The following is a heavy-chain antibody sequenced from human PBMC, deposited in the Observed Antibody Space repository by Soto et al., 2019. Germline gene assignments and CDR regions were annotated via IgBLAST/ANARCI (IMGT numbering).Heavy chain of an antibody. D-gene: IGHD1-7*01. V-gene: IGHV1-18*01. CDR2: ISAYNGNT. J-gene: IGHJ6*02. CDR3: ARDRYNGNYVAYYYYGMAV. Sequence: QVQLVQSGAEVKKPGASVKVSCTASGYTFTSYGISWVRQAPGQGLEWMGWISAYNGNTNYAQKIQGRVTMTTDTSTSTAYMELRSLRSDDTAVYYCARDRYNGNYVAYYYYGMAVWVQGTTVTVSS. CDR1: GYTFTSYG.